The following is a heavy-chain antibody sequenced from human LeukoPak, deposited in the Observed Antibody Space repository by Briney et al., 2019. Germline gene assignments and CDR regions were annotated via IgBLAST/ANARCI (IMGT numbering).Heavy chain of an antibody. CDR3: ARDHSSGYNPLDY. Sequence: APVKVSCKASGYTFTGYYMHWVRQAPGQGLEWMGWINPNSGGTNYAQKFQGRVTMTRDTSISTAYMELSRLRSDDTAVYYCARDHSSGYNPLDYWGQGTLVTVSS. CDR1: GYTFTGYY. V-gene: IGHV1-2*02. J-gene: IGHJ4*02. D-gene: IGHD5-24*01. CDR2: INPNSGGT.